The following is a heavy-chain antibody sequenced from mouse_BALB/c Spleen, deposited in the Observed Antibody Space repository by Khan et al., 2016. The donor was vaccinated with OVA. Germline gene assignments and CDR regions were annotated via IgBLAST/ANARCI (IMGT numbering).Heavy chain of an antibody. CDR2: IDPTTGYT. J-gene: IGHJ3*01. V-gene: IGHV1-7*01. Sequence: VQLQESGAELAKPGASVKMSCKASGYTFTNYWMHWVKQRPGQGLEWIGYIDPTTGYTEYNQKFKDKATLNADKSSSTAYMQLSSLTSEDSAVYYGTSHGSTYTWFSHWGQGTLVTGSA. CDR3: TSHGSTYTWFSH. D-gene: IGHD1-1*01. CDR1: GYTFTNYW.